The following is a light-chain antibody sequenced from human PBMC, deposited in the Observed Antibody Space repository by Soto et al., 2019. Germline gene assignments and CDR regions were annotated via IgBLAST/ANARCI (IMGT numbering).Light chain of an antibody. J-gene: IGKJ5*01. CDR3: QKRSNWPIT. CDR2: DAS. CDR1: QSVSKY. V-gene: IGKV3-11*01. Sequence: IVLTQSPATLSLSPGERATLSCRTSQSVSKYFAWYQQKPGRAPRLLIYDASSRATGIPARFIGSGSGTDFTLTISSLEPEDFAIYYCQKRSNWPITFGQGTRLEIK.